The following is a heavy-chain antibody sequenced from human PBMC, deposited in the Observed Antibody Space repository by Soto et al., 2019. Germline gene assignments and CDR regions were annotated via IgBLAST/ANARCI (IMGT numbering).Heavy chain of an antibody. Sequence: GGSLRLSCAASGFTFSSYSMNWVRQAPGKGLEWVSYISSGSSTIHYADSVKGRFTISRDNAKNSLYLQMNNLRAEDTAVYYCAREPPIWLLIDYWGQGTLVTVSS. D-gene: IGHD3-10*01. J-gene: IGHJ4*02. CDR3: AREPPIWLLIDY. V-gene: IGHV3-48*01. CDR2: ISSGSSTI. CDR1: GFTFSSYS.